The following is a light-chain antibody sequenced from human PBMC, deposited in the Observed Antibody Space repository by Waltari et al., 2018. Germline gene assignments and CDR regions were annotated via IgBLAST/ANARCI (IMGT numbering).Light chain of an antibody. CDR1: QSVLSSSDNKNY. CDR2: WSS. Sequence: DIVMTQSPDSLAVSLGERATINCKSSQSVLSSSDNKNYLAWYQQKPGQPPKLFIYWSSTRESGVPDRFSGSGSATDFALTISSLQAEDVSVYYCQHYYTSPPTFGGGTKVEIK. CDR3: QHYYTSPPT. V-gene: IGKV4-1*01. J-gene: IGKJ4*01.